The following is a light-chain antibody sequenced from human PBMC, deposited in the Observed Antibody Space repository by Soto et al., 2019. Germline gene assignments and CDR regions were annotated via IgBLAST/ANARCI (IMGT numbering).Light chain of an antibody. CDR3: AAWDDSLSGEV. Sequence: QSVLTQPPSASGTPGQRVTISCSGSISNLGSNFIYWYQQLPGAAPKLLISRNNERPSGVPDRFSGSKSGTSASLAISGLRSEDEADYHCAAWDDSLSGEVFGGGTKLTVL. J-gene: IGLJ3*02. CDR1: ISNLGSNF. CDR2: RNN. V-gene: IGLV1-47*01.